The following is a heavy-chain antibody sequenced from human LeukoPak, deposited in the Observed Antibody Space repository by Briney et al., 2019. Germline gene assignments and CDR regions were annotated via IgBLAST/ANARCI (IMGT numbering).Heavy chain of an antibody. J-gene: IGHJ4*02. CDR2: ISSSSYI. D-gene: IGHD3-22*01. V-gene: IGHV3-21*01. CDR3: ARGYYDSSGQWYYFDY. CDR1: GFTFSSYS. Sequence: GGSLRLSCAASGFTFSSYSMNWVRQAPGKGLEWVSSISSSSYIYYADSVKGRFTISRDNAKNSLYLQMNSLRAEDTAVYYCARGYYDSSGQWYYFDYWGRGTLVTVSS.